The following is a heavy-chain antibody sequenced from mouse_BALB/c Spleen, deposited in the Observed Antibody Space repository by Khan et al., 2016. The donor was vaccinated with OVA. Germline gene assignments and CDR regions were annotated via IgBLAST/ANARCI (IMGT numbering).Heavy chain of an antibody. CDR2: ISSSGST. Sequence: EVKLQESGPRLVKPSQSLSLTCTVTAYSITSDYAWNWIRQFPGNKLEWMGYISSSGSTNYNPALKSRISITRDTSKNQFFLQLNSVTTEDTATYYCARDGSHYDYAMDYWGQGTTVTVSS. CDR1: AYSITSDYA. J-gene: IGHJ4*01. V-gene: IGHV3-2*02. D-gene: IGHD2-3*01. CDR3: ARDGSHYDYAMDY.